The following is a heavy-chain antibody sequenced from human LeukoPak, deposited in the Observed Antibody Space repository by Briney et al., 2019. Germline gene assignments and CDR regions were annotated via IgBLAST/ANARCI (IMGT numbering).Heavy chain of an antibody. CDR1: GFTVSSNY. CDR2: IYSGGST. J-gene: IGHJ4*02. CDR3: ARDRHDFVWGSYPGGY. V-gene: IGHV3-66*01. D-gene: IGHD3-16*02. Sequence: PGGSLRLSCAASGFTVSSNYMSWVRQAPGKGLEWVSVIYSGGSTYYADSVKGRFTISRDNSKNTLYLQMNSLRAEGTAVYYCARDRHDFVWGSYPGGYWGQGTLVTVSS.